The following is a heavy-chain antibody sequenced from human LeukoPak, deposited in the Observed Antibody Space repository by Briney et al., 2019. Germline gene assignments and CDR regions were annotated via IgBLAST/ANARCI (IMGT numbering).Heavy chain of an antibody. D-gene: IGHD2-2*01. V-gene: IGHV3-23*01. CDR3: AKGNNGCYDG. Sequence: QAGGSLRLSCAASGFTFSSYDMSCVRQAPGKGLEWVSSISGNGGYTYHADSVKGRFTISRDNSKNTLYMQVNSLRAEDTAVYYWAKGNNGCYDGWGQGTLVTVSS. CDR1: GFTFSSYD. CDR2: ISGNGGYT. J-gene: IGHJ4*02.